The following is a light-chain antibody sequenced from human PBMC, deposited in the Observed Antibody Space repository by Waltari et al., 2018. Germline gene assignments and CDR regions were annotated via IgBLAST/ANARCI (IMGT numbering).Light chain of an antibody. Sequence: QLVLTQSPSASASLGASVKLTCTLSSGHSTNVVAWLQQQPEKGPRFLLKVNSDGSHTKGDEIPDRCSGSSSGAERYLTISSLQSEDETDYYCQTGGHGTGVFGGGTKLTVL. J-gene: IGLJ3*02. CDR1: SGHSTNV. CDR2: VNSDGSH. CDR3: QTGGHGTGV. V-gene: IGLV4-69*01.